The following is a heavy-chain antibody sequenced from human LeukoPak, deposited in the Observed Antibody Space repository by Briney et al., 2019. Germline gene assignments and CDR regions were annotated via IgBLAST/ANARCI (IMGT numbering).Heavy chain of an antibody. J-gene: IGHJ5*01. V-gene: IGHV4-4*07. D-gene: IGHD6-19*01. CDR3: ARISVAGPWFDS. Sequence: MASETLSLTCTVSGGSLHSYYWSWIRQPAGGGLEYIGRIYTTGYSDFNPPLQSRVAMFIDTSKNQFSVTLRSVTAADTAVYYCARISVAGPWFDSWGQGTLVTVSS. CDR1: GGSLHSYY. CDR2: IYTTGYS.